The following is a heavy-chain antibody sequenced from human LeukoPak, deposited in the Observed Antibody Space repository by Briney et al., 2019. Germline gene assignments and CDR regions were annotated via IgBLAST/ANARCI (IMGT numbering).Heavy chain of an antibody. D-gene: IGHD6-6*01. J-gene: IGHJ4*02. CDR3: ARGLRQLVRSWHY. V-gene: IGHV3-74*01. CDR2: INSDGSIT. CDR1: GFTFSDSW. Sequence: SGGSLRLSCAVSGFTFSDSWMHWVRQAPGKGLVWVSRINSDGSITAYADSVKGRFTISRDNAKNTLYLQMNSLRAEDTGVYYCARGLRQLVRSWHYWGQGTLVTVSS.